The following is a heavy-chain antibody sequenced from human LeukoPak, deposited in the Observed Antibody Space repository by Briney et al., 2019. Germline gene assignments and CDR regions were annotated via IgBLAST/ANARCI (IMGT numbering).Heavy chain of an antibody. D-gene: IGHD6-19*01. CDR3: ARALSSGWYDPQDY. CDR1: GYTFTGYY. V-gene: IGHV1-2*02. Sequence: ASVKVSCKASGYTFTGYYIHWVRQAPGQGLEWMAWINPNSGGTNYAQKFQGRVTMTRDTSISTAYMELSRLRSDDTAVYYCARALSSGWYDPQDYWGRGTLVTVSS. CDR2: INPNSGGT. J-gene: IGHJ4*02.